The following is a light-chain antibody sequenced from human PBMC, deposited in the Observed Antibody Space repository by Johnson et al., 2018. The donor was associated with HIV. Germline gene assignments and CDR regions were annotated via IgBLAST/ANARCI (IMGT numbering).Light chain of an antibody. CDR3: GTWDSSLSAYV. CDR2: DNN. J-gene: IGLJ1*01. CDR1: SSNIGNNY. Sequence: QSVLTQPPSVSAAPGQKVTISCSGSSSNIGNNYVSWYQQLPGTAPKLLIYDNNKRPSGIPDRFSGSKSGTSATLGIIELQTGDEADYYCGTWDSSLSAYVFGTGTEVTV. V-gene: IGLV1-51*01.